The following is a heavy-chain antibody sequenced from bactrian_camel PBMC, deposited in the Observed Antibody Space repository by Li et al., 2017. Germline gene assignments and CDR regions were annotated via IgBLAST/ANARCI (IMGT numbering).Heavy chain of an antibody. Sequence: HVQLVESGGGSVQAGGSLRPSCVASRSLYSVSQGYMAWFRQAPGKEREGVAAIDSGGTATYADSVKGRFSISRDTAKSTLFLQMNSLKAEDTAMYYCAADPPGGQWWMCGDTQQDFDYWGQGTQVTVS. CDR1: RSLYSVSQGY. CDR2: IDSGGTA. J-gene: IGHJ6*01. CDR3: AADPPGGQWWMCGDTQQDFDY. V-gene: IGHV3S53*01. D-gene: IGHD2*01.